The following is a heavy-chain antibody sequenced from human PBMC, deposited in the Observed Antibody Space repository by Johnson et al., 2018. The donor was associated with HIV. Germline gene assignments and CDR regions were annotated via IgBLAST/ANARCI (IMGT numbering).Heavy chain of an antibody. J-gene: IGHJ3*02. V-gene: IGHV3-66*02. CDR3: ARAGVVFSTASHDAFDI. CDR2: IYSGGST. CDR1: GFTVSSNY. Sequence: VQLVESGGGLVQPGGSLRLSCAASGFTVSSNYMRWVRQAPGKGLEWVSVIYSGGSTYYADSVTGRFTISRDNSKNTLYLQMNSLRAEDTAVYYCARAGVVFSTASHDAFDIWGQGTMVTVSS. D-gene: IGHD2-21*01.